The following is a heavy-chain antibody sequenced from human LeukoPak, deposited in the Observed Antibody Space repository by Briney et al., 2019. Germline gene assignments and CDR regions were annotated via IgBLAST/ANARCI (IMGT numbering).Heavy chain of an antibody. CDR1: VYTFTSYG. CDR3: ARGTIDYYYYMDV. J-gene: IGHJ6*03. V-gene: IGHV1-18*01. D-gene: IGHD1-7*01. CDR2: ISANNGDT. Sequence: ASVTVSFTASVYTFTSYGISWVRQAPGQGPEWMGWISANNGDTNYAQKLQGRVTMTTDTSTSTAYMEVRSLRSDDSAVYYCARGTIDYYYYMDVWGNGTTVTVSS.